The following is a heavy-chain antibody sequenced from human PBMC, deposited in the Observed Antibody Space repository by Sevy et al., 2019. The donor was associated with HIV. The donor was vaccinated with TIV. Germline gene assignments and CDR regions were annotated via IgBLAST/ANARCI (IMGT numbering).Heavy chain of an antibody. V-gene: IGHV1-69*13. D-gene: IGHD7-27*01. J-gene: IGHJ3*02. CDR1: GDTFSTYG. CDR3: AGEGGVATTGDHDAFDI. Sequence: ASVKVSCKASGDTFSTYGLSWVRQAPGQGREGMGGIIPIFGTTNYEQKFQGRVTVTADESASTAYMELSSLRSEDTALYYCAGEGGVATTGDHDAFDIWGHGTLVTVSS. CDR2: IIPIFGTT.